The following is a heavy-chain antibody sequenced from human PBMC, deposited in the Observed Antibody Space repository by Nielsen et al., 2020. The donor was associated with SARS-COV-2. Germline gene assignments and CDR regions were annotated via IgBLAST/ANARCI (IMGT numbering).Heavy chain of an antibody. V-gene: IGHV3-7*01. Sequence: GGSLRLSCAASGFTFRNYWMSWVRQAPGKGLEWLANIQQDGSEKNYVDSVKGRFTISRDNAKNSLYLKMNSLRAEDSAVYYCAIYSDVFDIWGQGTIVTVSS. CDR2: IQQDGSEK. J-gene: IGHJ3*02. CDR1: GFTFRNYW. D-gene: IGHD2-15*01. CDR3: AIYSDVFDI.